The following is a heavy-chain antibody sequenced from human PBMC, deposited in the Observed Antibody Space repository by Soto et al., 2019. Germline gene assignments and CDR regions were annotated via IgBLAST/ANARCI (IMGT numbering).Heavy chain of an antibody. CDR2: IIPIFGTA. J-gene: IGHJ5*02. D-gene: IGHD6-13*01. CDR3: AREKLRLGGSSSRAWFDH. Sequence: QVQLVQSGAEVKKPGSSVKVSCKASGGTFSSYAISWVRQAPGQGLEWMGGIIPIFGTANYAQKFQGRVTITADESTSTAYMELSSLRSEDTAVYYCAREKLRLGGSSSRAWFDHWGQGTLVTVSS. CDR1: GGTFSSYA. V-gene: IGHV1-69*01.